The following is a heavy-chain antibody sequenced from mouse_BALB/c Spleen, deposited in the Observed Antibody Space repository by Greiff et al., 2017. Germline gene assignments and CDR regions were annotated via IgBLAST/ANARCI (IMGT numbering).Heavy chain of an antibody. CDR2: ISYSGST. J-gene: IGHJ3*01. V-gene: IGHV3-8*02. CDR1: GDSITSGY. CDR3: ARPYGNYFAWFAY. D-gene: IGHD2-1*01. Sequence: EVQLQESGPSLVKPSQTLSLTCSVTGDSITSGYWNWLRKFPGNKLEYMGYISYSGSTYYNPSLKSRISITRDTSKNQYYLQLNSVTTEDTATYYCARPYGNYFAWFAYWGQGTLVTVSA.